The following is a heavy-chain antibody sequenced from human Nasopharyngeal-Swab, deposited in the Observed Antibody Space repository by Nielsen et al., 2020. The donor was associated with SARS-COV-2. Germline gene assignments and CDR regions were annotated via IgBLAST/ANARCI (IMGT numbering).Heavy chain of an antibody. V-gene: IGHV3-30*02. CDR2: IRYDGSNK. D-gene: IGHD6-13*01. CDR3: AKDAGGYSSS. J-gene: IGHJ4*02. CDR1: GCTFNSYG. Sequence: GESPKISRAASGCTFNSYGMHWVRQAPGKGLERVAFIRYDGSNKYYAHSVKGRFTISRDNSKNTLYLQMNSLRAEDTAVYDCAKDAGGYSSSWGQGTLVTVSS.